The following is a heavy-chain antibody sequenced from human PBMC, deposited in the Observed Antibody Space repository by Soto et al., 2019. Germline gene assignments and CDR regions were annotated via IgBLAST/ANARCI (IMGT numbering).Heavy chain of an antibody. CDR3: ARDRFVESGYYLNGMDV. D-gene: IGHD3-3*01. J-gene: IGHJ6*02. Sequence: SETLSLICTVSGGSVSSGSYYWSWIRQPPGKGLEWIGYIYYSGSTNYNPSLKSRVTISVDTSKNQFSLKLSSVTAADTAVYYCARDRFVESGYYLNGMDVWGQGTTVTVSS. CDR1: GGSVSSGSYY. V-gene: IGHV4-61*01. CDR2: IYYSGST.